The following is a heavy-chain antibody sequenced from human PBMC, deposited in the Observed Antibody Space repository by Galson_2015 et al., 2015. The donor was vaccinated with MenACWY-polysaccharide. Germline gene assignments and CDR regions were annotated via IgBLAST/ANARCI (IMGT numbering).Heavy chain of an antibody. CDR1: GYTFTSYS. Sequence: SVKVSCKASGYTFTSYSISWVRQAPGQGLEWMGWISAYNGNTNYAQNFQDRVTMTTDTSTSTAYMELRSLRSDDTAVYYCARVGLGTVAATEDNWGQGTLVTVSS. J-gene: IGHJ4*02. D-gene: IGHD6-19*01. CDR2: ISAYNGNT. V-gene: IGHV1-18*01. CDR3: ARVGLGTVAATEDN.